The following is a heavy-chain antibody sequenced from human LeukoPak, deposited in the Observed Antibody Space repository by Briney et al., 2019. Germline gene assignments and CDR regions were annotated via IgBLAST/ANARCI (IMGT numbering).Heavy chain of an antibody. CDR3: ASVWSGSYYYYYMDV. V-gene: IGHV4-39*07. Sequence: SETLSLTCTVSGSSMSSSTYYWGWIRQPPGKGLEWIGNIYYSGSTYYNLSLKSRVTISVDTSKNQFSLELSSVTAADTAVYYCASVWSGSYYYYYMDVWGKGTTVTVSS. J-gene: IGHJ6*03. CDR2: IYYSGST. D-gene: IGHD3-10*01. CDR1: GSSMSSSTYY.